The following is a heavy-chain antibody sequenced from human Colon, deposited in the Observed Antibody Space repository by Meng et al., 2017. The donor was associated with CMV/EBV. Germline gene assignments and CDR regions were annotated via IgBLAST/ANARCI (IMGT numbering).Heavy chain of an antibody. D-gene: IGHD6-6*01. CDR1: GFTFRDHY. V-gene: IGHV3-11*01. CDR3: ARERIESSSSRWFDP. J-gene: IGHJ5*02. CDR2: ISSDGVSR. Sequence: GGSLRLSCAASGFTFRDHYMTWIRQAPGKGLEWLSTISSDGVSRSYADSVKGRFTISRDNAKKSLDLQMNNLRVEDTATYYCARERIESSSSRWFDPWGQGTLVTVSS.